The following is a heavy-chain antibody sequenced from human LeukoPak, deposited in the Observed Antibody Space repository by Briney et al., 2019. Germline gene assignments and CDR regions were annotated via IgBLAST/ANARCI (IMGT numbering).Heavy chain of an antibody. CDR2: ISSSGSAI. D-gene: IGHD2-8*01. V-gene: IGHV3-48*01. CDR1: GFPLSSYS. J-gene: IGHJ4*02. CDR3: VRVNGSYFDY. Sequence: GGSLRLSCAASGFPLSSYSINWVRQAPGKGLEWVSYISSSGSAIYYVDSVKGRFTVSRDNAKNSLFLQMNSPRAEDTAVYYCVRVNGSYFDYWGQGDLVTVSS.